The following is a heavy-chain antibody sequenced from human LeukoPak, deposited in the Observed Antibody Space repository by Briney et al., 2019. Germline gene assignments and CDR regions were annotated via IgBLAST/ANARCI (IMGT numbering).Heavy chain of an antibody. Sequence: GASVKVSCKASGGTFSSYAISWVRQAPGQGLEWMGGIIPIFGTANYAQKFQGRVTITTDESTSTAYMERSSLRSEDTAVYYCARAGDSSGLTEGPFDYWGQGTLVTVSS. CDR2: IIPIFGTA. J-gene: IGHJ4*02. CDR3: ARAGDSSGLTEGPFDY. CDR1: GGTFSSYA. D-gene: IGHD3-22*01. V-gene: IGHV1-69*05.